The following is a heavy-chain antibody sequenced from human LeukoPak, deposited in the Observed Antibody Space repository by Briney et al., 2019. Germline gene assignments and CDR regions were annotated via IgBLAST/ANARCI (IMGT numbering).Heavy chain of an antibody. J-gene: IGHJ4*02. CDR3: ARDPRGWKGTFDY. V-gene: IGHV3-7*01. CDR1: GFTFKKYW. Sequence: GGSLRLSCAAFGFTFKKYWMNWVRQVPGKGLECLANIKEDGSETYYADSVKGRFTISRDNPKNLLFLQINSLRVEDTAVYYCARDPRGWKGTFDYWGQGTLVTVSS. D-gene: IGHD6-19*01. CDR2: IKEDGSET.